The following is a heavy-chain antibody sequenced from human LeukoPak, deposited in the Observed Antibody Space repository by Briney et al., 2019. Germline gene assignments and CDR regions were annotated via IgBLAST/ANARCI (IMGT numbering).Heavy chain of an antibody. V-gene: IGHV3-53*01. D-gene: IGHD6-19*01. CDR3: ARAVVASGWDAFDI. CDR1: GFTVSSNY. Sequence: GGSRRLSCAASGFTVSSNYMSWVRQAPGKGLEWVSVIYSGGSTYYADSVKGRFTISRDNSKNTLYLQMNSLRAEDTAVYYCARAVVASGWDAFDIWGQGTMVTVSS. CDR2: IYSGGST. J-gene: IGHJ3*02.